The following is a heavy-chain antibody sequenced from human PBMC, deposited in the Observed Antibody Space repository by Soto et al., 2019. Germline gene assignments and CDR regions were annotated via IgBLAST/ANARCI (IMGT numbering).Heavy chain of an antibody. CDR3: AGGRAYDYGDYGLWY. D-gene: IGHD4-17*01. V-gene: IGHV1-18*01. CDR1: GYTFTSYG. Sequence: QVQLVQSGAEVKKPGASVKVSCKASGYTFTSYGISWVRQAPGQGLAWMGWISAYNGNTNYAQTLQGRVTMTTDTSTSTADMELRSLRSDDTAVYECAGGRAYDYGDYGLWYWGQGTLVTVSS. J-gene: IGHJ4*02. CDR2: ISAYNGNT.